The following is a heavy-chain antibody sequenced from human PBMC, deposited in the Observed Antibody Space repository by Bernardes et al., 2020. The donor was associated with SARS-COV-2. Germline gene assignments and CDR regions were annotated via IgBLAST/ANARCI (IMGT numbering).Heavy chain of an antibody. CDR3: LAVTWSQRDGLSI. Sequence: ASVKVSCKASGYSFTGYYIHWVRQAPGQGLEWMGWIHPNTGDTTYAQNFQGRVTLTRDPSINTAYMAVSRLMSDDTAVEYFLAVTWSQRDGLSIWGHGTMVTVSS. J-gene: IGHJ3*02. V-gene: IGHV1-2*02. CDR1: GYSFTGYY. D-gene: IGHD3-3*01. CDR2: IHPNTGDT.